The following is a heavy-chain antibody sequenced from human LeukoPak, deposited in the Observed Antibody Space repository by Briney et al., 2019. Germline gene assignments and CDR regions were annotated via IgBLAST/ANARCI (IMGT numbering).Heavy chain of an antibody. V-gene: IGHV3-66*01. CDR1: GFTVSSNY. CDR2: IYSGGST. CDR3: AALRYFDQYYFDY. Sequence: QPGRSLRPSCAASGFTVSSNYMSCVRHAPGRWLEWHPVIYSGGSTYYADSVKGRFTISRDNSKNTLYLQMNSLRAEDTAVYYCAALRYFDQYYFDYWGQGTLVTVSS. D-gene: IGHD3-9*01. J-gene: IGHJ4*02.